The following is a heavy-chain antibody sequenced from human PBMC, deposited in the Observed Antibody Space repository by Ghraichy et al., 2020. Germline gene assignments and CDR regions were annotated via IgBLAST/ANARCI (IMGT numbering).Heavy chain of an antibody. V-gene: IGHV1-69*13. J-gene: IGHJ4*02. Sequence: SVKVSCKASGGTFSSYAISWVRQAPGQGLEWMGGIIPIFGTANYAQKFQGRVTITADESTSTAYMELSSLRSEDPAVYYCARDSCSGGSCYLTYPNFDYWGQRTLVTVSS. D-gene: IGHD2-15*01. CDR1: GGTFSSYA. CDR3: ARDSCSGGSCYLTYPNFDY. CDR2: IIPIFGTA.